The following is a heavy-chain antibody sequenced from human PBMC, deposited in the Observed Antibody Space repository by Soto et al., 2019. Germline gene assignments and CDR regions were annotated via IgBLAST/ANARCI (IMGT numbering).Heavy chain of an antibody. CDR2: IQYNGYS. V-gene: IGHV4-59*08. CDR3: ARHGFGSLHGLVDV. D-gene: IGHD3-10*01. Sequence: QVQLQESGPGLVKPSETLSLTCTVSGGSITNYYCSWFRQPPGKGLEWIGYIQYNGYSAYILSLKRLVTMSMDTSKTQFSLMLESVTATDTAVYYCARHGFGSLHGLVDVWGQGTTVIVSS. CDR1: GGSITNYY. J-gene: IGHJ6*02.